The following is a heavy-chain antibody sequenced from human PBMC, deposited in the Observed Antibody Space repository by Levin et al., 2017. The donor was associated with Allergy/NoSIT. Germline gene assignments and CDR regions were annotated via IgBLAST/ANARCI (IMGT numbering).Heavy chain of an antibody. V-gene: IGHV3-23*01. CDR2: ISGSGVST. J-gene: IGHJ6*02. Sequence: GASVKVSCAASGFTFSSFAMSWVRQAPGKGLEWVSGISGSGVSTHYADSVKGRFTITRDNSKNTLYLQMNSLRAEDTAVYYCAKGGSSSGDYYGMDVWGQGTTVTVSS. D-gene: IGHD6-6*01. CDR3: AKGGSSSGDYYGMDV. CDR1: GFTFSSFA.